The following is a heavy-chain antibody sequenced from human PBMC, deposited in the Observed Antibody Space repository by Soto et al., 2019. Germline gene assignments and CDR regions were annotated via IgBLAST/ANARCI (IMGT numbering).Heavy chain of an antibody. CDR1: GASISNYF. CDR2: INPSGIT. Sequence: QVQLQESGPGLVKPSETLSLTCTVSGASISNYFWTWIRQPAGKGLEWIGRINPSGITNYNPSLKSRVTMSVDTSKNQFSLKLTSVTAADTAVYYCARESVGECPLDYWGQGTLVTVSS. V-gene: IGHV4-4*07. CDR3: ARESVGECPLDY. D-gene: IGHD3-16*01. J-gene: IGHJ4*02.